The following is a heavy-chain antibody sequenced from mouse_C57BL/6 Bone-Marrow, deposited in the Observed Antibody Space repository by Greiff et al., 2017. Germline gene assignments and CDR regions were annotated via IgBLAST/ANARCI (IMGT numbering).Heavy chain of an antibody. J-gene: IGHJ2*01. CDR1: GFNIKDDY. CDR2: IDPENGDT. Sequence: DVQLVASGAELVRPGASVKLSCTASGFNIKDDYMHWVKQRPEQGLEWIGWIDPENGDTEYASKFQGKATITADTSSNTAYLQLSSLTSEDTAVYYCTTDYFDYWGQGTTLTGSS. CDR3: TTDYFDY. V-gene: IGHV14-4*01.